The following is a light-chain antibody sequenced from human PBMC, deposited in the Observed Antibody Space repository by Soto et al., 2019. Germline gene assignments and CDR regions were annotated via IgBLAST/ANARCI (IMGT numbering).Light chain of an antibody. CDR1: QTVSSSF. CDR3: QQYGSSPGT. V-gene: IGKV3-20*01. CDR2: GAS. J-gene: IGKJ1*01. Sequence: EIVLTQSPGTLSLSPGEGATLSCRASQTVSSSFLAWYQQKAGQAPRLLIYGASSRATGIPDRFSGSGSGTDFTLTITRLEPEDCAVYYCQQYGSSPGTFGQGTKVEIK.